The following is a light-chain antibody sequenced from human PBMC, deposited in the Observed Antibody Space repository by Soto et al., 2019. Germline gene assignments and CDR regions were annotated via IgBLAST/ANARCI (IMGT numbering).Light chain of an antibody. CDR1: QAIDSW. J-gene: IGKJ1*01. CDR2: TGS. Sequence: DIQMTQSPSSVSASVGDRVTITCRASQAIDSWLAWYQQKPGEAPKLLIFTGSLLHSGVPPRFSRSGSATDFTLTISSLQPEDFQTYYCQQTLSFPPTLGQGTKVDIK. V-gene: IGKV1-12*01. CDR3: QQTLSFPPT.